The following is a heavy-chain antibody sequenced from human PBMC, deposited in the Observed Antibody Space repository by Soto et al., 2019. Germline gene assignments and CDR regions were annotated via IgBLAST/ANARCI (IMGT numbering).Heavy chain of an antibody. V-gene: IGHV4-34*01. D-gene: IGHD2-8*01. CDR3: ARNNGWYYSYYMDV. CDR2: INHSGST. J-gene: IGHJ6*03. CDR1: GGSFSGYY. Sequence: QVQLNQWGAGLLKPSETLSLTCAVYGGSFSGYYWSWIRQPPGKGLEWIGEINHSGSTNHNPSLKSRVTISVDTSKKFFSLKLNSVTAAYSAVYYCARNNGWYYSYYMDVWGNGNTVTVSS.